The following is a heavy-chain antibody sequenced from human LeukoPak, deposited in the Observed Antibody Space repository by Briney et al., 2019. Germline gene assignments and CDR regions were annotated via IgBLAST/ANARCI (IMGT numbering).Heavy chain of an antibody. CDR3: AKNPNYDFWSGPDY. Sequence: GGSLRLSCAASGFTFSSYGMHWVRQAPGKGLGWVAVISYDGSNKYYADSVKGRFPISRDNSKNTLYLQMNSLRAEDTAVYYCAKNPNYDFWSGPDYWGQGTLVTVSS. D-gene: IGHD3-3*01. CDR1: GFTFSSYG. V-gene: IGHV3-30*18. CDR2: ISYDGSNK. J-gene: IGHJ4*02.